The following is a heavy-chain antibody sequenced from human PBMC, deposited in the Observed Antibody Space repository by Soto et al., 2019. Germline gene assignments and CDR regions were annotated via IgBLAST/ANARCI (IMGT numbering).Heavy chain of an antibody. D-gene: IGHD3-22*01. CDR1: GFTFSNYG. Sequence: GGSLRLSCGDSGFTFSNYGMHWVRQAPCKGLEWVAGISYDGSNKHYADSAEGRFTISRDNSKSTVYLQMNSLRAEDTAIYYCAKDTYYYDSSGYYVFDYWGQGALVTVSS. CDR3: AKDTYYYDSSGYYVFDY. V-gene: IGHV3-30*18. CDR2: ISYDGSNK. J-gene: IGHJ4*02.